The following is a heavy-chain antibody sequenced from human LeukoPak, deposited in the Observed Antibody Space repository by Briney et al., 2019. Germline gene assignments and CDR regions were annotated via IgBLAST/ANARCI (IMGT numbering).Heavy chain of an antibody. V-gene: IGHV4-59*01. CDR2: ISYSGTT. CDR1: GGSPNGFF. D-gene: IGHD6-13*01. Sequence: SETLSLICTVSGGSPNGFFWSWIRQPPGKELEWIGYISYSGTTKYNPSLESRVTISLDRSKNQFSLKLTSVTAADTAVYYCARGNTIAATEWGQGTLVTVSS. CDR3: ARGNTIAATE. J-gene: IGHJ4*02.